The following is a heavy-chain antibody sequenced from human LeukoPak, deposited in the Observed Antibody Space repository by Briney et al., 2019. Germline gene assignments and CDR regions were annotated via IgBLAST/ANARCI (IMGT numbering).Heavy chain of an antibody. Sequence: PSETLSLTCTVSGGSISSSSYYWGWIRQPPGKGLEWIGNIYYSGSTYYNPSLKSRVTISVDTSKNQFSLKLSSVTAADTAVYYCARLIAAADDYWGQGTLVTVSS. D-gene: IGHD6-13*01. V-gene: IGHV4-39*07. CDR2: IYYSGST. CDR3: ARLIAAADDY. J-gene: IGHJ4*02. CDR1: GGSISSSSYY.